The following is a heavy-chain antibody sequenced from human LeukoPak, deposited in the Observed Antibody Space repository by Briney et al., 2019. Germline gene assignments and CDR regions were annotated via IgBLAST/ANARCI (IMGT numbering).Heavy chain of an antibody. D-gene: IGHD6-19*01. CDR3: ARVAYSSGWYDY. CDR1: GGSTSNYY. J-gene: IGHJ4*02. V-gene: IGHV4-59*01. CDR2: IFYSGST. Sequence: SETLSLTCTVSGGSTSNYYWSWIRQPPGKGLEWIGYIFYSGSTNYNPSLKSRLTISIDTSNNQFSLKLSSVTAADTAVYYCARVAYSSGWYDYWGQGTLVTVSS.